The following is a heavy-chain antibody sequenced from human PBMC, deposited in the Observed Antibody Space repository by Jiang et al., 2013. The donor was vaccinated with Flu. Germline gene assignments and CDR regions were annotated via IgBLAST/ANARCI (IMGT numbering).Heavy chain of an antibody. Sequence: KKPGGLSEGFPARLLGYTFTSYAMHWVRQAPGQRLEWMGWINAGNGNTKYSQKFQGRVTITRDTSASTAYMELSSLRSEDTAVYYCARASSGAQQHGIYWFDPWGQGTLVTVSS. D-gene: IGHD6-13*01. CDR3: ARASSGAQQHGIYWFDP. CDR1: GYTFTSYA. V-gene: IGHV1-3*01. J-gene: IGHJ5*02. CDR2: INAGNGNT.